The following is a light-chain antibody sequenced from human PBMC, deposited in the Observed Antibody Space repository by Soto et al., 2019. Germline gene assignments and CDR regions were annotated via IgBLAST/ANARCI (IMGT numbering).Light chain of an antibody. V-gene: IGKV3-15*01. CDR2: AAS. J-gene: IGKJ3*01. CDR3: QQYNKWPLFT. CDR1: QSVSSN. Sequence: EIVMTQSPVTLSVSPGERATLSCRASQSVSSNLAWYQQKPGQAPRLLIYAASTRATGIPARFSGSGSGTEFTLPISSLQSEDFAVYYCQQYNKWPLFTFGPGNKVDIK.